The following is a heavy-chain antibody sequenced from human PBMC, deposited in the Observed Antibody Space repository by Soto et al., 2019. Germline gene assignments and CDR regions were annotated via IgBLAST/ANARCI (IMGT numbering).Heavy chain of an antibody. CDR3: ARAVGDTGDYFDF. D-gene: IGHD1-26*01. Sequence: TSETLSLTCAVYIGSFSGYYWSWIRQPPGKGLEWIGEINHSGSTNYNPSLKSRLTVSVDTSKNQFSLKLSSVTAADTAVYYCARAVGDTGDYFDFWGQGTLVTVSS. CDR1: IGSFSGYY. CDR2: INHSGST. J-gene: IGHJ4*02. V-gene: IGHV4-34*01.